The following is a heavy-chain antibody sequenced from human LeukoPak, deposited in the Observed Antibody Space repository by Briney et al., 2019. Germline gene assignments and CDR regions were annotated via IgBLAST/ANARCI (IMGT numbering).Heavy chain of an antibody. CDR1: GFTFSSYG. CDR2: IWYDGSNK. CDR3: AKDINYDSSGYFINY. D-gene: IGHD3-22*01. J-gene: IGHJ4*02. V-gene: IGHV3-33*06. Sequence: GGFLRLSCAASGFTFSSYGMHWVRQAPGKGLEWVAVIWYDGSNKYYADSVKGRFTISRDDSKNTLYLQMNSLRAEDTAVYYCAKDINYDSSGYFINYWGQGTLVTVSS.